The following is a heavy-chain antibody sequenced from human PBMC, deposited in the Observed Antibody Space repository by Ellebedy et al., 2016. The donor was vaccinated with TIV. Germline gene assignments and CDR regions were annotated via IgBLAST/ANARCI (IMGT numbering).Heavy chain of an antibody. Sequence: GGSLRLSXKGSGYSFTSYWIGWVRQMPGKGLEWMGIIYPGDSDTRYSPSFQGQVTISADKSISTAYLQWSSLKASDTAMYYCASTYYDFWSGYAPHDAFDIWGQGTMVTVSS. CDR3: ASTYYDFWSGYAPHDAFDI. D-gene: IGHD3-3*01. V-gene: IGHV5-51*01. J-gene: IGHJ3*02. CDR2: IYPGDSDT. CDR1: GYSFTSYW.